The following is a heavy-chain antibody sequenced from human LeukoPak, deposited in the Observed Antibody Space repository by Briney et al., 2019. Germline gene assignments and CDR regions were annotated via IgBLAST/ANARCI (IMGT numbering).Heavy chain of an antibody. J-gene: IGHJ4*02. CDR2: IDYSEST. Sequence: SETLSLTCTVSGGSLSTYYWSWIRQPPGKGLEWIGYIDYSESTKYNPSLKSRVTISVDTSKSQFSLKMRSVTAADTAVYYCARVYRWAFDYWGQGTLVTVSS. CDR3: ARVYRWAFDY. V-gene: IGHV4-59*01. D-gene: IGHD4-23*01. CDR1: GGSLSTYY.